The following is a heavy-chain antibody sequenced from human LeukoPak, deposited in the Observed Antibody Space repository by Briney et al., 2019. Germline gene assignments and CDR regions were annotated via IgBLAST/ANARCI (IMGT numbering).Heavy chain of an antibody. CDR2: IRYDGSNK. J-gene: IGHJ6*03. Sequence: GGSLRLSCAASGFTFSSYGMHWVRQAPGKGLEWVAFIRYDGSNKYYADSVKGRFTISRDNSKNTLYLQMNSLRAEDTAVYYCARGGAHSSWMEMVVNYYYYMDVWGKGTTVTVSS. V-gene: IGHV3-30*02. D-gene: IGHD6-13*01. CDR1: GFTFSSYG. CDR3: ARGGAHSSWMEMVVNYYYYMDV.